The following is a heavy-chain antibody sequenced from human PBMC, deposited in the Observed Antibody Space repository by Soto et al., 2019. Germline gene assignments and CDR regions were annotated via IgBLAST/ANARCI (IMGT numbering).Heavy chain of an antibody. D-gene: IGHD2-21*02. V-gene: IGHV3-66*01. CDR1: GFSVSGTF. CDR3: ARALVTTPPRTFDY. CDR2: IHSGGNT. J-gene: IGHJ4*02. Sequence: EVQLVESGGALVQPGGSLRLSCAVSGFSVSGTFMNWVRQATGKGLEWVAVIHSGGNTFYGDSVKGRFTISRDNSKNKVYLQMTSLRGDDTAVYVCARALVTTPPRTFDYWGQGTLVTVSS.